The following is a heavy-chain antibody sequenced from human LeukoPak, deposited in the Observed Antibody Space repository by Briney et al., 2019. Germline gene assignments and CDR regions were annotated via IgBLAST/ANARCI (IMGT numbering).Heavy chain of an antibody. V-gene: IGHV1-8*02. CDR1: GGTFSSYA. CDR3: ARGSNSYGFGY. D-gene: IGHD5-18*01. Sequence: ASVKVSCKASGGTFSSYAISWVRQATGQGLEWMGWMNPNSGNTGYAQKFQGRVTMTRNTSISTAYMELSSLRSEDTAVYYCARGSNSYGFGYWGQGTLVTVSS. CDR2: MNPNSGNT. J-gene: IGHJ4*02.